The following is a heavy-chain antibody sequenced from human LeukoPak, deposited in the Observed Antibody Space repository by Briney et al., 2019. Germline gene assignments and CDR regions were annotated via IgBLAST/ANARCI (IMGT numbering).Heavy chain of an antibody. CDR2: INPNSGGT. J-gene: IGHJ4*02. CDR3: ARARSHMTLDY. Sequence: GASVKVSCKASGYTFTSYDINWVRQATGQGLEWMGWINPNSGGTNYAQKFQGWVTMTRDTSISTAYMELSRLRSDDTAVYYCARARSHMTLDYWGQGTLVTVSS. CDR1: GYTFTSYD. V-gene: IGHV1-2*04.